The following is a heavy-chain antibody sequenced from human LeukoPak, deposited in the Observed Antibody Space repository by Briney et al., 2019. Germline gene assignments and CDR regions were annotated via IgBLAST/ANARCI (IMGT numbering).Heavy chain of an antibody. CDR1: GFSFTDYW. D-gene: IGHD3-9*01. CDR3: ATYWRHFDWLLSDI. Sequence: GGSLRLSCEASGFSFTDYWMTWVRQAPGKGLEGLADIKQEGSETHYVDSVKGRFIISRDNAKNSLYLQMNSLRVEDTAVYYCATYWRHFDWLLSDIWGLGTMVTVSS. V-gene: IGHV3-7*05. CDR2: IKQEGSET. J-gene: IGHJ3*02.